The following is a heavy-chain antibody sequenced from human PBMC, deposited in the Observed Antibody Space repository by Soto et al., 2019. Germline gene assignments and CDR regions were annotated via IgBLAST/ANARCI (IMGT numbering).Heavy chain of an antibody. V-gene: IGHV1-69*12. CDR3: ARSRFVVGVTEDYYGMDV. D-gene: IGHD2-15*01. CDR1: GGTFSNSP. CDR2: VIPLFRTA. Sequence: QVQLVQAGAEVKKPGSSVKVSCKSSGGTFSNSPISWVRQAPGQGLAWMGGVIPLFRTANYAQKFQGRVTITADESTNTAYMELSSLRSGDTAVYYCARSRFVVGVTEDYYGMDVWGQGTTVTVAS. J-gene: IGHJ6*02.